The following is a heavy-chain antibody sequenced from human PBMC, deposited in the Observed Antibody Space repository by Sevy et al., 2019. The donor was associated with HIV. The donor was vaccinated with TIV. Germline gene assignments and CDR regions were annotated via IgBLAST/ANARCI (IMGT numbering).Heavy chain of an antibody. V-gene: IGHV3-30-3*01. CDR3: ARDNNAYCFLDY. CDR1: GFTFASYT. CDR2: ISQTYDGNKK. Sequence: GGSLRLSCAASGFTFASYTLHWVRQAPGKGLEWVSLISQTYDGNKKYYSDSGRGPFTISRDDSKNTLYLQLNSLRAEDTAVYYCARDNNAYCFLDYWGQGTLVTVSS. D-gene: IGHD2-21*01. J-gene: IGHJ4*02.